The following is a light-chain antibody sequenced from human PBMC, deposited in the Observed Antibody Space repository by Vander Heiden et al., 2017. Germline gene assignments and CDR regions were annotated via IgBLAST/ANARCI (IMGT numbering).Light chain of an antibody. J-gene: IGKJ4*01. CDR1: QGISRW. V-gene: IGKV1-12*01. Sequence: DIQMTQSRSSASASVGDRVTIACRASQGISRWLAWSQQKPGKAPNLLIYAASNLQSGAPSRFSGSGSGTDFTLTISSLQPEDSATYYCQQANSFSLTFGGGTKVVIK. CDR3: QQANSFSLT. CDR2: AAS.